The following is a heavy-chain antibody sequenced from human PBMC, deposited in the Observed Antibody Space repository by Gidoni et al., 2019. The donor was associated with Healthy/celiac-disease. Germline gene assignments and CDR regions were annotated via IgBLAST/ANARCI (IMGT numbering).Heavy chain of an antibody. CDR1: GGSISSYY. Sequence: QVQLQESGPGLVQPSETLSLTCTVSGGSISSYYWSWIRQPPGKGLEWIGYIYYSGSTNYNPSLKSRVTISVDTSKNQFSLKLSSVTAADTAVYYCARAVGPQNWFDPWGQGTLVTVSS. V-gene: IGHV4-59*01. D-gene: IGHD1-26*01. CDR2: IYYSGST. J-gene: IGHJ5*02. CDR3: ARAVGPQNWFDP.